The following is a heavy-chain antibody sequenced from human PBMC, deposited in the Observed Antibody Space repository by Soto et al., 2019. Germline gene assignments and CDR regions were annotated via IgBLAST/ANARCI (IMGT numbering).Heavy chain of an antibody. D-gene: IGHD6-19*01. J-gene: IGHJ6*02. Sequence: QVQLVQSGAEVKKPGSSVKVSCTASGGAFSSYAINWVRQAPGQGLEWMGGIIPFFGTTNYAQKFQGRVTITADASTKKAYMVLTSLTSDESALYDCARAGVILSNYGMEVWGQGTMVTVSS. CDR2: IIPFFGTT. CDR1: GGAFSSYA. V-gene: IGHV1-69*01. CDR3: ARAGVILSNYGMEV.